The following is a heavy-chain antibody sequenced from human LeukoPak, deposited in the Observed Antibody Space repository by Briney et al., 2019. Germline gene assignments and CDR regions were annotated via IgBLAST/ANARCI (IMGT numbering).Heavy chain of an antibody. CDR2: VSGNGGNT. V-gene: IGHV3-23*01. D-gene: IGHD6-19*01. CDR1: GFTFSSYA. J-gene: IGHJ6*02. CDR3: AKGAGYSSGWSDYYGMDV. Sequence: GGSLRLSCAASGFTFSSYAMSWVRQAPGKGLEWVSSVSGNGGNTYYADSVKGRFTISRDNSKNTLYLQMNSLRAEDTAVYHCAKGAGYSSGWSDYYGMDVWGQGTTVTVSS.